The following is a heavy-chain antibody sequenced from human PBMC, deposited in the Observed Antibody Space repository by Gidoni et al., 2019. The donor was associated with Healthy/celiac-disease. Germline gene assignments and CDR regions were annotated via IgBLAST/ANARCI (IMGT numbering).Heavy chain of an antibody. CDR3: ARGPQAVAGKNDAFDI. CDR2: IIPIFGTA. V-gene: IGHV1-69*01. D-gene: IGHD6-19*01. J-gene: IGHJ3*02. Sequence: QVQLVQSGAEVKKPGSSVKVSCKASGGTFSRYAISWVRQAPGQGLEWMGGIIPIFGTANYAQKFQGRVTITADESTSTAYMELSSLRSEDTAVYYCARGPQAVAGKNDAFDIWGQGTMVTVSS. CDR1: GGTFSRYA.